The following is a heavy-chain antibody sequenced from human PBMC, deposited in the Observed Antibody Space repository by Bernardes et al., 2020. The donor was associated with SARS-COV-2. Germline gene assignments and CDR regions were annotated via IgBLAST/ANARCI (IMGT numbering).Heavy chain of an antibody. J-gene: IGHJ4*02. CDR1: GGSFSGYY. Sequence: SETLSLTCAVYGGSFSGYYWSWIRQPPGKGLEWIGEINHSGSTKYNPSRKSRVTISVDTSKNQFSLKLSSVTAADTAVYYCARLVRWSGYYSSGYFDDWGQGTLVTVSS. CDR3: ARLVRWSGYYSSGYFDD. D-gene: IGHD3-3*01. V-gene: IGHV4-34*01. CDR2: INHSGST.